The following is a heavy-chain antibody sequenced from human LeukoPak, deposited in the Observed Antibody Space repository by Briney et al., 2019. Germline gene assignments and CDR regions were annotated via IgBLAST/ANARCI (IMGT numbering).Heavy chain of an antibody. CDR1: GDSITYFY. CDR3: ARGVARSSKFHFSYYFDY. Sequence: SETLSLTCSVSGDSITYFYWSWIRQAAGKGLEWIGRFSSSGSTDYNASLKSRVTMSVDTSKNQLSLKLSSVTAADTAVYYCARGVARSSKFHFSYYFDYWGQGTLVTVSS. D-gene: IGHD6-6*01. V-gene: IGHV4-4*07. CDR2: FSSSGST. J-gene: IGHJ4*02.